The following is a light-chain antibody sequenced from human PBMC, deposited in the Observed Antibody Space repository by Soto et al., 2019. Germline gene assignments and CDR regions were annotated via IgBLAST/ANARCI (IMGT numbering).Light chain of an antibody. CDR1: SSNIGSNT. CDR3: AAWDDSLNGL. CDR2: SNN. J-gene: IGLJ1*01. Sequence: QSVLTQPPSASGTPGQRVTISCSGSSSNIGSNTVNWYQQLPGTAPKVLIYSNNQRPSGVPDRFSGSKSGTSASLAISGRQSEDEADYYCAAWDDSLNGLFGTWTKLTVL. V-gene: IGLV1-44*01.